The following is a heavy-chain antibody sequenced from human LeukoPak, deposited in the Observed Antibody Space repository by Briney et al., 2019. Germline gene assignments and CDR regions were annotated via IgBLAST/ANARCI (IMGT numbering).Heavy chain of an antibody. Sequence: GGSLRLSCAASGFTFSSYSMNWVRQAPGKGLEWVSSISSSSSYIYYADSVKGRFTISRDNAKNSLYLQMNSLRAEDTAVYYCARDLRGYYFDISGYSIVHCFDPWGQGTLVTVSS. CDR1: GFTFSSYS. V-gene: IGHV3-21*01. D-gene: IGHD3-22*01. J-gene: IGHJ5*02. CDR2: ISSSSSYI. CDR3: ARDLRGYYFDISGYSIVHCFDP.